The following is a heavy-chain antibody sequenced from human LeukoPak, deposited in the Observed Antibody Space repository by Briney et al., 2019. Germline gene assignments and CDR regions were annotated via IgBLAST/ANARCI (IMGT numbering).Heavy chain of an antibody. CDR2: IYPGDSDT. CDR3: ARPKFQNYYDSSGYGFDY. CDR1: GYSFTSYW. V-gene: IGHV5-51*01. J-gene: IGHJ4*02. D-gene: IGHD3-22*01. Sequence: GESLKISCKGSGYSFTSYWIGWVRRMPGKGLEWMGIIYPGDSDTRYSPSFQGQVTISADKSISTAYLQWSSLKASDTAMYYCARPKFQNYYDSSGYGFDYWGQGTLVTVSS.